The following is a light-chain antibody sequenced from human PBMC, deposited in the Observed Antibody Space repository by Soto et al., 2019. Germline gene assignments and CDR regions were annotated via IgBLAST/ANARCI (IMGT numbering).Light chain of an antibody. J-gene: IGLJ1*01. CDR3: QSYDSSLSVYV. V-gene: IGLV1-40*01. CDR1: SSNIGAGYD. Sequence: QSVLTQPPSVSGAPGQRVTISCTGSSSNIGAGYDVHWYQQLPRTAPKLLIYGNSNRPSEVPDRFSGSKSGTSASLAITGLQAEDEADYYCQSYDSSLSVYVFGTGTKVTVL. CDR2: GNS.